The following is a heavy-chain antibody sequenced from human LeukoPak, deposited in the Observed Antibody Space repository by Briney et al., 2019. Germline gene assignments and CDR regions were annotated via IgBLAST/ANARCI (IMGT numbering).Heavy chain of an antibody. CDR3: VKEILRFDL. Sequence: GASVKVSCKASGYSFNSQGMNWVRQAPGQGLEWMGWINTDSGNPTYAQGFTGRFVFSLDSAVSTAYLQISNLMPEDTGKYYCVKEILRFDLWGQGTMATVSS. V-gene: IGHV7-4-1*02. CDR1: GYSFNSQG. CDR2: INTDSGNP. J-gene: IGHJ3*01.